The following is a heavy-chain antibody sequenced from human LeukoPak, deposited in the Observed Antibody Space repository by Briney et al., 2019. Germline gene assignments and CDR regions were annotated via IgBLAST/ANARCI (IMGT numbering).Heavy chain of an antibody. Sequence: GGSLRLSCAASEFTFSSYAMHWVRQAPGKGLEWVAVISYDGSNKYYADSVKGRFTISRDNSKNTLYLQMNSLRAEDTAVYYCARDKATATDLGAFDPWGQGTLVTDSS. CDR3: ARDKATATDLGAFDP. D-gene: IGHD4-11*01. CDR2: ISYDGSNK. J-gene: IGHJ5*02. V-gene: IGHV3-30*01. CDR1: EFTFSSYA.